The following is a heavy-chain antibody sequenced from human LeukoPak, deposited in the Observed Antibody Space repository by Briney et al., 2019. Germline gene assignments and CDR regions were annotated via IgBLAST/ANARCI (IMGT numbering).Heavy chain of an antibody. Sequence: ASVKVSCKASGYTLTSYGISWVRQAPGQGLEWMGWISAYNGNTNYAQKLQGRVTMTTDTSTSTAYTELSSLRSEDTAVYYCARYYGSVDYYYYYGMDVWGQGTTVTVSS. CDR2: ISAYNGNT. J-gene: IGHJ6*02. D-gene: IGHD3-10*01. CDR3: ARYYGSVDYYYYYGMDV. CDR1: GYTLTSYG. V-gene: IGHV1-18*01.